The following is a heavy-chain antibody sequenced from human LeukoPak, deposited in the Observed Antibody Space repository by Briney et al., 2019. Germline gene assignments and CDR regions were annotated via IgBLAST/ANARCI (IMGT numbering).Heavy chain of an antibody. CDR1: GGTFSSYA. D-gene: IGHD6-13*01. Sequence: SVKVSCKASGGTFSSYAISWVRQAPGQGLEWMGRIIPIFGTANYAQKFQGRVTITTDESTSTAYMELSSLRSEDTAVYYCASPSGVAAAGTWYFDYWGQGTLVTVS. CDR2: IIPIFGTA. J-gene: IGHJ4*02. V-gene: IGHV1-69*05. CDR3: ASPSGVAAAGTWYFDY.